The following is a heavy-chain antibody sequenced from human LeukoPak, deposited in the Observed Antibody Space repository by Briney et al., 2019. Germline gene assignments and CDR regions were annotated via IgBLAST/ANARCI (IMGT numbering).Heavy chain of an antibody. D-gene: IGHD2-21*02. J-gene: IGHJ4*02. CDR1: GFTFSSYW. Sequence: PGGSLRLSCAASGFTFSSYWMSWVRQAPGHGLEWMGGIIPIFGTANYAQKFQGRVTITADESTSTAYMELSSLRSEDTAVYYCARERVTYPSLFDYWGQGTLVTVSS. CDR3: ARERVTYPSLFDY. V-gene: IGHV1-69*01. CDR2: IIPIFGTA.